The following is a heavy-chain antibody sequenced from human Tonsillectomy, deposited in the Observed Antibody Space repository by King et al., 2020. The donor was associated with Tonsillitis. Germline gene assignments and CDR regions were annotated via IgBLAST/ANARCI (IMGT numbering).Heavy chain of an antibody. Sequence: VPLQESGPGLVKPSQTLSLTCTVSGGSISSGNYYWSWIRQPAGKGLEWIGRIYTSGSTNYNPSLKIRVTISVETSKKQFSLKLSSLTAADTSVYYCARYTSSSFFDYWGQGTLVTVSS. CDR1: GGSISSGNYY. V-gene: IGHV4-61*02. J-gene: IGHJ4*02. D-gene: IGHD6-6*01. CDR3: ARYTSSSFFDY. CDR2: IYTSGST.